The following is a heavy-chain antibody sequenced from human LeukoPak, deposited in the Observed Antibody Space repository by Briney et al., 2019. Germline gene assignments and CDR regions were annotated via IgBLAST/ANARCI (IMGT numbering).Heavy chain of an antibody. CDR2: IYTSGST. D-gene: IGHD6-19*01. CDR1: GGSISSGSYY. Sequence: SQTLSPTCTVSGGSISSGSYYWSWIRQPAGKGLEWIGRIYTSGSTNYNPSLKSRVTISVDTSKNQFSLKLSSVTAADTAVYYCARDQGVAGPYYYYYYGMDVWGQGTTVTVSS. J-gene: IGHJ6*02. CDR3: ARDQGVAGPYYYYYYGMDV. V-gene: IGHV4-61*02.